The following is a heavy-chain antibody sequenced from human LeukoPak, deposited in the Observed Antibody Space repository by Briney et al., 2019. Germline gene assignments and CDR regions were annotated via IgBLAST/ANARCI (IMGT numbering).Heavy chain of an antibody. CDR3: ARAGLLWFGESYFDY. D-gene: IGHD3-10*01. V-gene: IGHV3-7*01. CDR1: GFTFSSYW. CDR2: IKEDGSEK. Sequence: GGSLRLSCAASGFTFSSYWMTWVRQAPGKGLEWVANIKEDGSEKHYGDSVKGRFTISRDNAKNSLYLQMTSLRAEDTAVYYCARAGLLWFGESYFDYWGQGTPVTVSS. J-gene: IGHJ4*02.